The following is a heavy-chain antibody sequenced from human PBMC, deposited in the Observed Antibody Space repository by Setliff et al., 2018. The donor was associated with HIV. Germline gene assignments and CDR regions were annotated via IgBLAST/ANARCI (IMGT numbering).Heavy chain of an antibody. V-gene: IGHV4-30-2*01. CDR1: GGSISSGGYS. D-gene: IGHD3-16*02. CDR2: IYHSGST. Sequence: ASETLSLTCAVSGGSISSGGYSWSWIRQPPGKGLEWIGYIYHSGSTYYNPSLKSRVTISVDRSKNQFSLKLSSVTAADTAVYYCARVLVRGHAFDIWGQGTMVTVSS. CDR3: ARVLVRGHAFDI. J-gene: IGHJ3*02.